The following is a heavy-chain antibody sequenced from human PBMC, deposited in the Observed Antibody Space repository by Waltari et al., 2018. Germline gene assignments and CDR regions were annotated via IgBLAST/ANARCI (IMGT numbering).Heavy chain of an antibody. J-gene: IGHJ4*02. CDR3: ARDISTGQYNFGY. D-gene: IGHD3-9*01. CDR2: LVGSGYGT. V-gene: IGHV3-23*04. Sequence: EVKLVESGGGLVQPGGSLRVSCEVSGFMFSNYDMSWVRQAPGKGPEWVSSLVGSGYGTHYADSVKGRFTISRDNSKNTLYLQMNSLRAEDTAVYYCARDISTGQYNFGYWGQGTLVTVSS. CDR1: GFMFSNYD.